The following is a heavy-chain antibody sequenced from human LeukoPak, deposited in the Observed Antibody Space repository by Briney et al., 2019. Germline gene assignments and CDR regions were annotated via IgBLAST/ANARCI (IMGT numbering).Heavy chain of an antibody. Sequence: GASVKVSCKASGYTFTSYYMHWVRQAPGQGLEWMGIINPSGGSTSYAQKFQGRVTMTTDTSTSTAYMELRSLRSDDTAVYYCARDLFDVGYADYWGQGTLVTVSS. D-gene: IGHD5-12*01. CDR3: ARDLFDVGYADY. CDR2: INPSGGST. CDR1: GYTFTSYY. V-gene: IGHV1-46*01. J-gene: IGHJ4*02.